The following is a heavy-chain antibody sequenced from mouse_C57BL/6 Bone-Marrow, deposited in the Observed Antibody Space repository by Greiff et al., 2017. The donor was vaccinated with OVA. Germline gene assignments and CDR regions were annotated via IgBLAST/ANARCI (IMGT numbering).Heavy chain of an antibody. CDR1: GYTFTDYE. CDR3: TRAGLRPWFAY. D-gene: IGHD2-4*01. J-gene: IGHJ3*01. CDR2: FDPETGGT. Sequence: QVQLQQSGAELVRPGASVTLSCKASGYTFTDYEMHWVKQTPVHGLEWIGAFDPETGGTAYNQKFKGKAILTADKSSSTAYMELRSLTSEDSAVYYCTRAGLRPWFAYWGQGTLVTVSA. V-gene: IGHV1-15*01.